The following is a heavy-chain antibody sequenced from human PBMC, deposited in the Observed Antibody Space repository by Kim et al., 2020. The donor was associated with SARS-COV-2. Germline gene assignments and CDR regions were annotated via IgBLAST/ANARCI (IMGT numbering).Heavy chain of an antibody. V-gene: IGHV3-53*04. J-gene: IGHJ4*02. D-gene: IGHD1-26*01. CDR1: GFTVSSNY. Sequence: GGSLRLSCAASGFTVSSNYMTWVRQAPGKGLEWVSVIYSGGSTYYADSVKGRFTISRHNSKNTLYLQMNSLRAEDTAVYYCARTWGGSSTGFDYWGQGTLVTVSS. CDR2: IYSGGST. CDR3: ARTWGGSSTGFDY.